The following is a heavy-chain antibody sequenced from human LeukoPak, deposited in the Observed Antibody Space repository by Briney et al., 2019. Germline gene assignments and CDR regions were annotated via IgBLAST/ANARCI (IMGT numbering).Heavy chain of an antibody. Sequence: GGSLRLSCAASGFTFDGSAMSWVRQAPGKGLEWASTITGAGNIYYADSVKARFTISRDKSKNTLYLQMNSLRAEDTAVYYCAKRRLGAANPGDFYYWGQGTLVTVPS. V-gene: IGHV3-23*01. CDR3: AKRRLGAANPGDFYY. CDR1: GFTFDGSA. D-gene: IGHD2-15*01. CDR2: ITGAGNI. J-gene: IGHJ4*02.